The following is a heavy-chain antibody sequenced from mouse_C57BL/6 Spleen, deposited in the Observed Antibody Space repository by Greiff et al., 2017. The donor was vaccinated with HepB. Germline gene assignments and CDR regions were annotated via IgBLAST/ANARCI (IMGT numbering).Heavy chain of an antibody. CDR2: ISYDGSN. CDR3: ARDRGYDGYAMDY. D-gene: IGHD2-2*01. Sequence: EVQLVESGPGLVKPSQSLSLTCSVTGYSITSGYYWNWIRQSPGNQLEWMGYISYDGSNNYNPSLKNRISITRDTSKNQFFLKLNSVTTEDTATYYCARDRGYDGYAMDYWGQGTSVTVSS. J-gene: IGHJ4*01. V-gene: IGHV3-6*01. CDR1: GYSITSGYY.